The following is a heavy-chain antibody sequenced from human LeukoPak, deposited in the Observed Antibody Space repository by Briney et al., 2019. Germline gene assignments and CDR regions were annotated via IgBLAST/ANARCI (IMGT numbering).Heavy chain of an antibody. D-gene: IGHD1-26*01. J-gene: IGHJ4*02. V-gene: IGHV3-74*01. CDR3: ARTQYSGSKLDY. Sequence: GGSLRLSCAASGFTFSSYWMHWVRQAPGKGLVWVSRINSDGSSTSYADSVKGRFTISRDNAKNTLYLQMNSLRAEDTAVFYCARTQYSGSKLDYWGQGILVTVSS. CDR2: INSDGSST. CDR1: GFTFSSYW.